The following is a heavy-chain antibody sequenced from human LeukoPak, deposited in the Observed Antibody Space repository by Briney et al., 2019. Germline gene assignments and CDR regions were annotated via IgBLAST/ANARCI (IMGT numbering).Heavy chain of an antibody. V-gene: IGHV3-53*01. CDR3: AKDHSVSSTGNWFDP. J-gene: IGHJ5*02. CDR2: IYSGAGT. CDR1: GFLVSNYY. D-gene: IGHD2-2*01. Sequence: QSGGSLRLSCAASGFLVSNYYMSWVRQAPGKGLEWVSVIYSGAGTYYADSVKGRFTISRDNSKNTLYLQMNSLRAEDTAVYYCAKDHSVSSTGNWFDPWGQGTLVTVSS.